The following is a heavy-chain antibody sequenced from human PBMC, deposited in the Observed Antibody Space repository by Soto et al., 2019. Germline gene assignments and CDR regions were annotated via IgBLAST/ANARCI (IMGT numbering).Heavy chain of an antibody. CDR3: ERHGYCSGGSCYTGWDFDY. D-gene: IGHD2-15*01. Sequence: QVQLQESGPGLVKPSETLSLTCTVSGGSISSYYWSWIRQPPGKGLEWIGYIYYSGSTNYNPSLKSRVTISVDTSNNQFSLKLSSVTAADTAVYYCERHGYCSGGSCYTGWDFDYWGQGTLVTVSS. CDR2: IYYSGST. CDR1: GGSISSYY. J-gene: IGHJ4*02. V-gene: IGHV4-59*08.